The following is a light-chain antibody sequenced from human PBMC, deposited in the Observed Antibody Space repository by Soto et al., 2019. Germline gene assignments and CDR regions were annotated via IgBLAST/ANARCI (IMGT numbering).Light chain of an antibody. Sequence: QSVLTQPPSASGTPGQRVNISCSGSSSNIGSNYVYWYRQFPGTAPKLLILRNNQPPSAAPARFSGSKSGSSASLAISGLRAEDEADYYCGGCDDRLSGPVFGGGTKLTVL. CDR1: SSNIGSNY. V-gene: IGLV1-47*01. CDR2: RNN. J-gene: IGLJ2*01. CDR3: GGCDDRLSGPV.